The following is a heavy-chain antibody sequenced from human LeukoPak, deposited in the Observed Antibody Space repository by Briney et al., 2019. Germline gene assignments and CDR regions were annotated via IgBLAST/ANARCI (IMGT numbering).Heavy chain of an antibody. CDR3: ARDLPTTAFDI. CDR1: GGSISSGDYY. J-gene: IGHJ3*02. V-gene: IGHV4-30-4*08. D-gene: IGHD1-7*01. CDR2: IYYSGST. Sequence: SETLSLTCTVSGGSISSGDYYWSWIRPPPGKGLEWIGYIYYSGSTYYNPSLKSRVTISVDTSKNQFSLKLSSVTAADTAVYYCARDLPTTAFDIWGQGTMVTVPS.